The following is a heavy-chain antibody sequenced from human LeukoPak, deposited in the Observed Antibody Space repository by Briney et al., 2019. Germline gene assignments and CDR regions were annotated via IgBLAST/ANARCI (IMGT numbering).Heavy chain of an antibody. Sequence: GGSLRLSCAASGFTFSSYAMSWVRQAPGKGLEWVAVIWYDGSNKYYADSVKGRFTISRDNSKNTLYLQMNSLRAEDTAVYYCARDQQGYDILTGYYRYYYYGMDVWGQGTTVTVSS. J-gene: IGHJ6*02. CDR2: IWYDGSNK. D-gene: IGHD3-9*01. CDR1: GFTFSSYA. V-gene: IGHV3-33*08. CDR3: ARDQQGYDILTGYYRYYYYGMDV.